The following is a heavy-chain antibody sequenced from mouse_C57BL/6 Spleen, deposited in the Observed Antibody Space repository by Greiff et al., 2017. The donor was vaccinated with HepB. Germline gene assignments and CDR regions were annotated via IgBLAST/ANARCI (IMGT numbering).Heavy chain of an antibody. V-gene: IGHV5-12*01. J-gene: IGHJ4*01. D-gene: IGHD2-4*01. CDR1: GFTFSDYY. Sequence: DVKLVESGGGLVQPGGSLKLSCAASGFTFSDYYMYWVRQTPEKRLEWVAYISNGGGSTYYPDTVKGRFTISRDNAKNTLYLQMSRLKSEDTAMYYCARQNDYLYYAMDYWGQGTSVTVSS. CDR2: ISNGGGST. CDR3: ARQNDYLYYAMDY.